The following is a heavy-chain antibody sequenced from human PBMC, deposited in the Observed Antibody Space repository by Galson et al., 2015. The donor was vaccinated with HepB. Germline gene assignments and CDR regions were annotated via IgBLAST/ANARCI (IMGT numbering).Heavy chain of an antibody. CDR1: GFTFSSYA. J-gene: IGHJ4*02. D-gene: IGHD3-10*01. CDR3: AKDSPRWFGELLYPGD. Sequence: LRLSCAASGFTFSSYAMSWVRQAPGKGLEWVSAISGSGGSTYYADSVKGRFTISRDNSKNTLYLQMNSLRAEDTAVYYCAKDSPRWFGELLYPGDWGQGTLVTVSS. CDR2: ISGSGGST. V-gene: IGHV3-23*01.